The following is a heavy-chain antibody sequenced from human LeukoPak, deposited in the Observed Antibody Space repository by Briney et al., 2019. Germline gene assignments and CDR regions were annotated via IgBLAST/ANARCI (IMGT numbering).Heavy chain of an antibody. V-gene: IGHV5-51*01. Sequence: GESLKICCKGSGYRFITYWIGWVRQMPGKGLEWMVIIYPGDSETRYSPSFQGQVSISVDKSISASFLQWSSLKASDTAMYYCARSGFAGGSFDIWGQGTMVTVSS. CDR2: IYPGDSET. J-gene: IGHJ3*02. D-gene: IGHD3-10*01. CDR3: ARSGFAGGSFDI. CDR1: GYRFITYW.